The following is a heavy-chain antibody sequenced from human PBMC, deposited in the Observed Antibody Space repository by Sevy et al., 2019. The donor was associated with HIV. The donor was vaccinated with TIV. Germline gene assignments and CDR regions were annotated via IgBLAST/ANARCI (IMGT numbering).Heavy chain of an antibody. Sequence: GGSLRLSCAASGFRFSDYSMHWVRQAPGKGLEWVAVISYDGSNKYYADSVKGRFTISRDNSKNTLYLQMNSLRAEDTAVYYCASLAVAAGIDYWGQGTLVTVSS. CDR1: GFRFSDYS. CDR3: ASLAVAAGIDY. J-gene: IGHJ4*02. CDR2: ISYDGSNK. V-gene: IGHV3-30*04. D-gene: IGHD6-19*01.